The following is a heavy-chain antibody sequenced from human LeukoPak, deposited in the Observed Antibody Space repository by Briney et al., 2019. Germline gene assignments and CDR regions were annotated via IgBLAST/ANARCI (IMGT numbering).Heavy chain of an antibody. CDR3: AGGPMIERSPVGY. J-gene: IGHJ4*02. CDR1: GYTFTDYY. D-gene: IGHD3-22*01. V-gene: IGHV1-69-2*01. CDR2: VDPEDGET. Sequence: ASVKVSCKVSGYTFTDYYMRWVQQAPGKGLEWMGLVDPEDGETIYAEKFQGRVTITTDESTSTAYMELSSLRSEDTAVYYCAGGPMIERSPVGYWGQGTLVTVSS.